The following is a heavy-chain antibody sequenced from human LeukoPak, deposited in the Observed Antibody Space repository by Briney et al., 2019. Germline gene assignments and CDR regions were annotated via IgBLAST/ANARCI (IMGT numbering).Heavy chain of an antibody. J-gene: IGHJ4*02. Sequence: GGSLRLSCAASGFTFSSYSMNWVRQAPGKGLEWVSSISSSSSYIYYADSVKGRFTISRDNAKNLLYLQMNSLRAEDTAVYYCARARGIAVAAQTYFDYWGQGTLVTVSS. CDR1: GFTFSSYS. V-gene: IGHV3-21*01. D-gene: IGHD6-19*01. CDR3: ARARGIAVAAQTYFDY. CDR2: ISSSSSYI.